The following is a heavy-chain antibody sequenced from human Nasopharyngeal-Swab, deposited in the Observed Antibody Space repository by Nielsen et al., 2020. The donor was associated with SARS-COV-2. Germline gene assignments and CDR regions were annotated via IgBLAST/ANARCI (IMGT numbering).Heavy chain of an antibody. V-gene: IGHV4-59*01. CDR3: AGGRDGYTNYYYYYGMDV. Sequence: WIRQPPGKGLEWIGYIYYSGSTNYNPSLKSRVTISVDTSKNQFSLKLSPVTAADTAVYYCAGGRDGYTNYYYYYGMDVWGQGTTVTVSS. D-gene: IGHD5-24*01. CDR2: IYYSGST. J-gene: IGHJ6*02.